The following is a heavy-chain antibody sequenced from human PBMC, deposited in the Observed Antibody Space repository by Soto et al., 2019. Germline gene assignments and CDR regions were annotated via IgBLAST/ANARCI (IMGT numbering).Heavy chain of an antibody. CDR2: ISSSGYI. CDR1: GFNFNSYT. Sequence: GGSLRLSCAASGFNFNSYTINWVRQAPGKRLEWLSSISSSGYIFSTDSVKGRFTTSRDNAKNILYLQMNSLRAEDTALYYCVTGWSEYWGQGTLVTVSS. V-gene: IGHV3-21*01. J-gene: IGHJ4*02. D-gene: IGHD2-15*01. CDR3: VTGWSEY.